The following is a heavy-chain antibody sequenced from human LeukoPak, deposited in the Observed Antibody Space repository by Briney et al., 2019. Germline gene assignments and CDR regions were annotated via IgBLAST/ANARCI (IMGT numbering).Heavy chain of an antibody. CDR1: GFTFSSYA. CDR3: AKDSTYCGADCYPEYFQH. Sequence: GGSLRLSCAASGFTFSSYAMSWVRQAPGKGLEWVSAISGSGGSTYYADSVKGRFTISRDNSKNTLYLQMNGLRAEDTAVYYCAKDSTYCGADCYPEYFQHWGQGTLVTVSS. V-gene: IGHV3-23*01. D-gene: IGHD2-21*02. CDR2: ISGSGGST. J-gene: IGHJ1*01.